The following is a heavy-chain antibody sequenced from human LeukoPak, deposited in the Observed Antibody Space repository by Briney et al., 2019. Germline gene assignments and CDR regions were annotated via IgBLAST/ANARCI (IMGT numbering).Heavy chain of an antibody. CDR1: GLTLRSKY. CDR2: IQQDGSEK. CDR3: PRESAD. D-gene: IGHD6-19*01. Sequence: GGALRLSRPVSGLTLRSKYLSWVRPPPGKGLEWVANIQQDGSEKYYVDSVKGRFTISRDNPKHSLYLPMNSLRATDTPVYYCPRESADWGQGTLVTVS. J-gene: IGHJ4*02. V-gene: IGHV3-7*03.